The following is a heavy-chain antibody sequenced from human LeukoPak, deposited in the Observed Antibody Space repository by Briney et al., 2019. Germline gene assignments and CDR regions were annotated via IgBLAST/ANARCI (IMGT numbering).Heavy chain of an antibody. CDR3: ARGYYDSSGYYLYWYFDL. CDR2: IYYSGST. V-gene: IGHV4-59*01. CDR1: GGSISSYY. J-gene: IGHJ2*01. Sequence: SETLSLTCTVSGGSISSYYWSWIRQPPGKGLEWIGYIYYSGSTDYNPSPKSRVTISVDTSKNQFSLKLSSVTAADTAVYYCARGYYDSSGYYLYWYFDLWGRGTLVTVSS. D-gene: IGHD3-22*01.